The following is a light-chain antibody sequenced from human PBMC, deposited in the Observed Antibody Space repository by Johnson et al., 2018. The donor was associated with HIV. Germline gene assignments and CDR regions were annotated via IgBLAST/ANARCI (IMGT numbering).Light chain of an antibody. J-gene: IGLJ1*01. CDR2: ENN. Sequence: QSVLTQPPSVSAAPGQRVTISCSGSSSNIGDNYVSWYQQLPGTAPKLLIYENNKRPSGIPDRFSGSKSGPSATLGITGLQTGDAADYYCGTWDSSRSSGRYVFGTGTKVTVL. V-gene: IGLV1-51*02. CDR1: SSNIGDNY. CDR3: GTWDSSRSSGRYV.